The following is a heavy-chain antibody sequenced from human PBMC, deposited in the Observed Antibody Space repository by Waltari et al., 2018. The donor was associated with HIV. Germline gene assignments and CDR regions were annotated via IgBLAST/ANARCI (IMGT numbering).Heavy chain of an antibody. V-gene: IGHV3-23*01. J-gene: IGHJ5*02. Sequence: EVQLLQSGGDLVQPGGSLRLSCEASGFPFSNYAMNWVRQAPGDGLEWVSSISGGGGTTYYAGSVKGRFTVSRDNSKNTLYLQMNSLRVEDTAMYYCTKDQTGAADSWGQGTQVTVPS. CDR3: TKDQTGAADS. CDR1: GFPFSNYA. D-gene: IGHD1-1*01. CDR2: ISGGGGTT.